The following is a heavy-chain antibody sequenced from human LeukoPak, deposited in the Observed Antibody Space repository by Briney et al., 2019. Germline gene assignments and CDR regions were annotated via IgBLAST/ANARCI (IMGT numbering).Heavy chain of an antibody. CDR1: GYTFTGYY. J-gene: IGHJ6*02. V-gene: IGHV1-2*02. D-gene: IGHD5-24*01. Sequence: ASVKVSCKASGYTFTGYYMHWVRQAPGQGLEWMGWINPNSGGTNYAQKFQERVTITRDMSTSTAYMELSSLRSEDTAVYYCAAGLEAATNMLDYYYYGMDVWGQGTTVTVSS. CDR2: INPNSGGT. CDR3: AAGLEAATNMLDYYYYGMDV.